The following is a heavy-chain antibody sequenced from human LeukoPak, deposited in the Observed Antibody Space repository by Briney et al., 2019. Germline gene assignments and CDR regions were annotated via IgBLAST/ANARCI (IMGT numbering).Heavy chain of an antibody. CDR3: ARARYVYLFDY. CDR1: EITFSSYE. V-gene: IGHV3-48*03. J-gene: IGHJ4*02. D-gene: IGHD3-10*02. Sequence: GGSLRLSCAASEITFSSYEMNWVRQAPGKGLEWVSYISNSDSTTYYADSVKGRFTLSRDNAKNSLYLQMNSLRAEDTGVYYCARARYVYLFDYWGQGTQVTVSS. CDR2: ISNSDSTT.